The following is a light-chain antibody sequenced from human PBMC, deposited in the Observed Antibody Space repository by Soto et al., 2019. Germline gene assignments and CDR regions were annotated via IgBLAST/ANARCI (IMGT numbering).Light chain of an antibody. Sequence: DIQMTQSPSTLSASVGERVTITCRASQSISNWLAWYQQEPGKAPTLLIYDVSRLESGVPSRFSGSGSETEFTLTISSLFPDDFATYYCQQYNRYWTFGQGTKVDI. J-gene: IGKJ1*01. CDR2: DVS. CDR1: QSISNW. CDR3: QQYNRYWT. V-gene: IGKV1-5*01.